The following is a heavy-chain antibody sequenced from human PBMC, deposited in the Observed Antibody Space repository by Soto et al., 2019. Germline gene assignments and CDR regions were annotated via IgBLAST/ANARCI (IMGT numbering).Heavy chain of an antibody. D-gene: IGHD3-10*01. V-gene: IGHV6-1*01. J-gene: IGHJ6*02. Sequence: PSETLSLTCAISWDSVSSNSAAWNWIRQSPSRGLEWLGRTYYRSKWYNDYAVSVKSRITINPDTSKNQFSLQLNSVTPEDTAVYYCAREASRGPGYYYYGMYVWGQGTTVTVSS. CDR1: WDSVSSNSAA. CDR3: AREASRGPGYYYYGMYV. CDR2: TYYRSKWYN.